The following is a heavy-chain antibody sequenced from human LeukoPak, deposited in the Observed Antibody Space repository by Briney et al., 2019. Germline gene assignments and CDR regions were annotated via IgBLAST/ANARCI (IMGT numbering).Heavy chain of an antibody. V-gene: IGHV1-18*01. CDR1: SYTFTSYG. D-gene: IGHD3-16*02. CDR3: ARDQLRLGELSTTDY. J-gene: IGHJ4*02. Sequence: ASVKVSCKASSYTFTSYGISWVRQAPGQGLEWMGWISAYNRKTNYARSLQGRVTMTTDTSTSTAYMELRSLRSDDTAVYYCARDQLRLGELSTTDYWGQGTLVTVSS. CDR2: ISAYNRKT.